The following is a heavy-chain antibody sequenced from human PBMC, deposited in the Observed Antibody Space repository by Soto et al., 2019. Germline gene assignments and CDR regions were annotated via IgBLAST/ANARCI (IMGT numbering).Heavy chain of an antibody. D-gene: IGHD1-26*01. J-gene: IGHJ4*02. CDR3: PKAGPNSYGRNYFDY. Sequence: EVQLLESGGGLVQPGGSLRLSCAASGFTYNIFAVTWVRQAPGKGLDWVSSITASGGDTYYADSVKGRFTISRDNSKNTLYLQLNSLRVEDTAVYYCPKAGPNSYGRNYFDYWGQGTLVTVSS. V-gene: IGHV3-23*01. CDR1: GFTYNIFA. CDR2: ITASGGDT.